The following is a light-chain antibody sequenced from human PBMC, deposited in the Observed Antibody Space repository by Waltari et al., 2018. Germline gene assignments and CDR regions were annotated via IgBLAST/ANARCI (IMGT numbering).Light chain of an antibody. CDR3: MQALQTPLT. CDR1: QSLLHSNGYNY. CDR2: LGS. Sequence: DIVMTQSPLSLPVTPGEPASISCGSIQSLLHSNGYNYLDWYLQKPGQSPQLLIYLGSNRASGVPDRFSGSGSGTDFTLKISRVEAEDVGVYYCMQALQTPLTFGPGTKVDIK. J-gene: IGKJ3*01. V-gene: IGKV2-28*01.